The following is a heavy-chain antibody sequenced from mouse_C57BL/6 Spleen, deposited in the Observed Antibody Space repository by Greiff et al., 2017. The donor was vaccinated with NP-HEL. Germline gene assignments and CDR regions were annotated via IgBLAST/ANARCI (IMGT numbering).Heavy chain of an antibody. V-gene: IGHV1-9*01. J-gene: IGHJ1*03. CDR1: GYTFTGYW. CDR3: ARGITTVVVPDWYFDV. Sequence: QVQLQQSGAELMKPGASVTLSCKATGYTFTGYWIEWVKQRPGHGLEWIGEILPGSGSTNYNEKFKSTATCTADTSANRDYMQLSSLTTEDSAIYYCARGITTVVVPDWYFDVWGTGTTVTVSS. D-gene: IGHD1-1*01. CDR2: ILPGSGST.